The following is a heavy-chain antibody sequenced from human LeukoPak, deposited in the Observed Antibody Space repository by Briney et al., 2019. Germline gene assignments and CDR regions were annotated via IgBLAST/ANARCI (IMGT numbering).Heavy chain of an antibody. Sequence: GGSLRLSCAASGFTFSSYGMSWVRQAPGKGLEWVSAISGSGGSTYYADSVKGRFTISRDNSKDTLYLQMNSLRAEDTAVYYCAKRMNMVTTRGFDYWGQGALVTVSS. CDR2: ISGSGGST. V-gene: IGHV3-23*01. CDR3: AKRMNMVTTRGFDY. D-gene: IGHD4/OR15-4a*01. CDR1: GFTFSSYG. J-gene: IGHJ4*02.